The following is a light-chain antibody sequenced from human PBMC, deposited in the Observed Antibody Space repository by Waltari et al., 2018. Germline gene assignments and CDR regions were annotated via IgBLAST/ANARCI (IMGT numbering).Light chain of an antibody. CDR1: QSIGRY. Sequence: EIVLTQSHDTLSLSPGERATLPCRASQSIGRYLVWYQQKPGQAPRLLSYGASTRASGIPDRFSGSGSGTDFSLTISRLEPEDFAVYHCQKHDRLPATFGQGTKVEIK. J-gene: IGKJ1*01. CDR2: GAS. CDR3: QKHDRLPAT. V-gene: IGKV3-20*01.